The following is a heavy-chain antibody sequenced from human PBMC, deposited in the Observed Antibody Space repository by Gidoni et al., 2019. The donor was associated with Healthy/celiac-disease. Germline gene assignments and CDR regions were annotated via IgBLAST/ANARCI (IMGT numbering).Heavy chain of an antibody. V-gene: IGHV3-21*01. CDR3: ARDGGGTTTYYYGMDV. Sequence: EVQLVESGGGLVKPGGSLRLSCAASGFTFSSYSMNWVRQAPGKGLEWVSSISSSSSYIYYADSVKGRFTISRDNAKNSLYLQMNSLRAEDTAVYYCARDGGGTTTYYYGMDVWGQGTTVTVSS. CDR2: ISSSSSYI. J-gene: IGHJ6*02. D-gene: IGHD4-17*01. CDR1: GFTFSSYS.